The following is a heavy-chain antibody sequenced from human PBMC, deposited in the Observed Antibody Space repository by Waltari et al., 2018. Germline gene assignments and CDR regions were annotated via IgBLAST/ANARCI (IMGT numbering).Heavy chain of an antibody. CDR2: IYYSGST. Sequence: QVQLQESGPGLVKPSETLSLTCTVSGGSISSYSWSWIRQPPGKGLEWIGYIYYSGSTNYNPSLKSRVTISVDTSKNQFSLKLSSVTAADTAVYYCARARLPPSWFDPWGQGTLVTVSS. J-gene: IGHJ5*02. V-gene: IGHV4-59*08. CDR1: GGSISSYS. CDR3: ARARLPPSWFDP.